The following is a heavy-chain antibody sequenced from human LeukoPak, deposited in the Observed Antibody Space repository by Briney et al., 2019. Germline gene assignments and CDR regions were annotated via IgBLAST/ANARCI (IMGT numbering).Heavy chain of an antibody. CDR2: IYYSGST. CDR3: ASTDYGDYGYFDY. V-gene: IGHV4-59*08. D-gene: IGHD4-17*01. Sequence: SETPSLTCTVSGGSISSYYWSWIRQPPGKGLEWIGYIYYSGSTNYNPSLKSRVTISVDTSKNQFSLKLSSVTAADTAVYYCASTDYGDYGYFDYWGQGTLVTVSS. J-gene: IGHJ4*02. CDR1: GGSISSYY.